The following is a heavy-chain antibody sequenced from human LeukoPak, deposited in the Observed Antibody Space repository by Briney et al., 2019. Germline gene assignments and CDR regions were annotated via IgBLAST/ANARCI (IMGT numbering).Heavy chain of an antibody. Sequence: GASVKVSCKASGYTFTSYGISWVRQAPGQGLEWMGWISAYNGNTNYAQKLQGRVTMTTDTSTSTAYMELRSLRSDDTAVYYCARDTPAGSVTGGCSGGSCYPPGVFRGHGPGYYYYGMDVWGQGTTVTVSS. D-gene: IGHD2-15*01. V-gene: IGHV1-18*01. J-gene: IGHJ6*02. CDR3: ARDTPAGSVTGGCSGGSCYPPGVFRGHGPGYYYYGMDV. CDR1: GYTFTSYG. CDR2: ISAYNGNT.